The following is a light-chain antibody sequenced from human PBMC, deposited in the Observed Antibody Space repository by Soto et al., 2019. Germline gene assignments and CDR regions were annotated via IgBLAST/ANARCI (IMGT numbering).Light chain of an antibody. CDR1: QSVSGNC. Sequence: EIVLTQSPGTLSLSPGERATLSCRASQSVSGNCLAWYQQKPGQAPRLLIYGASSRATDIAARFRGSGSRTAFSLTISRLAPDEVAIYYCQYYGASPDWDPWTFGQGSKVEIK. J-gene: IGKJ1*01. CDR2: GAS. V-gene: IGKV3-20*01. CDR3: QYYGASPDWDPWT.